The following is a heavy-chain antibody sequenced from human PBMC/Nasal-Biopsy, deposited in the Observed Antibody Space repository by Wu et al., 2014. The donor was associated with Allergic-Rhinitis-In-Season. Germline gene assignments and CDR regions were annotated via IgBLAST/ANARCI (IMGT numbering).Heavy chain of an antibody. D-gene: IGHD6-19*01. CDR2: ISSTSSYI. Sequence: LRLSCAASGFTFSSYSIDWVRQAPGKGLEFISYISSTSSYIYYADSVKVRFTVSRDNAKNSVYLQMNSLRADDTATYYCARVYTSGWSLDYWGQGTLLTVSS. J-gene: IGHJ4*02. CDR3: ARVYTSGWSLDY. V-gene: IGHV3-21*05. CDR1: GFTFSSYS.